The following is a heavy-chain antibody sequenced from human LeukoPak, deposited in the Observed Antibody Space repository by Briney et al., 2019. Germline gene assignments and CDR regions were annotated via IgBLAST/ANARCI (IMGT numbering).Heavy chain of an antibody. D-gene: IGHD6-13*01. V-gene: IGHV3-30*18. CDR1: GFTFSDYG. CDR2: ISHDGSSQ. J-gene: IGHJ4*02. Sequence: PGGSLRLSCAASGFTFSDYGMHWARLAPGKGLEWVAHISHDGSSQNYADSVQGRFTISRDNSKNTVDLQMNSLRAEDTAVYYCAKDGPLPYTSTSFDRHFLEYWGQGTLVTVSS. CDR3: AKDGPLPYTSTSFDRHFLEY.